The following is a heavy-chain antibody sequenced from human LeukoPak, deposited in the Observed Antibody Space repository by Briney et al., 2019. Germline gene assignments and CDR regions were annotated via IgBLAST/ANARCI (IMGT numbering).Heavy chain of an antibody. V-gene: IGHV3-23*01. CDR1: GFTFSSYA. CDR3: AKDYGDYPDAFDI. CDR2: ISGSGGST. D-gene: IGHD4-17*01. Sequence: GGSLRLSCGACGFTFSSYAMSWVRQAPGKGLEWVSAISGSGGSTYYADSVKGRFTISRDNSKNTLYLQMNSLRAEDTAVYYCAKDYGDYPDAFDIWGQGTMVTVSS. J-gene: IGHJ3*02.